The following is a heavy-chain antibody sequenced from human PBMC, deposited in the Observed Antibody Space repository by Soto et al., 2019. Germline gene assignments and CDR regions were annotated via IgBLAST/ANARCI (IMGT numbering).Heavy chain of an antibody. CDR2: IYYSGNT. V-gene: IGHV4-31*03. CDR3: ARDGGYDSPFDY. CDR1: GVSISSAGYY. J-gene: IGHJ4*02. D-gene: IGHD3-9*01. Sequence: SETLSLTCTVSGVSISSAGYYWTWIRQHPGKGLEWIGYIYYSGNTYYNPSLKSRVTISGDTPKNQFSLKLSSVTAADTAVYYCARDGGYDSPFDYWGQGTLVTVSS.